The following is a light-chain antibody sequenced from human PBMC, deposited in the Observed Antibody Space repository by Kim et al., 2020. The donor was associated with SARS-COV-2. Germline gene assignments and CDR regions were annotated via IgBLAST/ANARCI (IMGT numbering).Light chain of an antibody. CDR3: QVCDSTAYV. Sequence: SAALGLPARRTCEGNNVGSKQVHWYEQKPGQAPVMVIDKDSKGTSGIPEQFTGSNSGMMATQNISRAQAGDEAGFYCQVCDSTAYVFRTGTKVTVL. CDR1: NVGSKQ. CDR2: KDS. V-gene: IGLV3-9*01. J-gene: IGLJ1*01.